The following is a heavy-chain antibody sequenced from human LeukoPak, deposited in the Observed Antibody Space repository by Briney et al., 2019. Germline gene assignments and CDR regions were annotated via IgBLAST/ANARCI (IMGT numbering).Heavy chain of an antibody. Sequence: SVKVSCKASGGTFSDYAINWVRQAPGQGLEWMGVIVPMFGTPNYAQKFQGRVMISADKSTNTAYMELSSLKSEDTAVYFCVRGGDFGDYVFDYWGQGTLVTVSS. CDR1: GGTFSDYA. J-gene: IGHJ4*02. D-gene: IGHD4-17*01. CDR2: IVPMFGTP. CDR3: VRGGDFGDYVFDY. V-gene: IGHV1-69*06.